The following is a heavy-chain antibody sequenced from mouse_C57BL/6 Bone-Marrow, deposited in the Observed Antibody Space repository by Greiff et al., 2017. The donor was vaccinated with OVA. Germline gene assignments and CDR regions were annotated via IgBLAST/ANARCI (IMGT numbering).Heavy chain of an antibody. CDR2: IWWDDDK. V-gene: IGHV8-8*01. CDR1: GFSLSTFGMG. CDR3: ARAITTLSLGAMDY. J-gene: IGHJ4*01. Sequence: QVTLKVCGPGILQPSQTLSLTCSFSGFSLSTFGMGVGWIRQPSGKGLEWLAHIWWDDDKYYNPALKSRLTISKDTSKNQVFLKIANVDTADTATYYCARAITTLSLGAMDYWGQGTSVTVSS. D-gene: IGHD1-1*01.